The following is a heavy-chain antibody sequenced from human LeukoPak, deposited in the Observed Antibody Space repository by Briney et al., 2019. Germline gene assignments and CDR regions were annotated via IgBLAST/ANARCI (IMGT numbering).Heavy chain of an antibody. J-gene: IGHJ6*03. CDR2: ISDNGGST. Sequence: GGSLRLSCAASGFTFSSYAMSWVRQAPGKGLEWVSAISDNGGSTYHADSVKGRFTISRDNSKNTLYLQMNSLRAEDTAVYYCAEEMPYYYYMDVWGKGTTVTVSS. CDR1: GFTFSSYA. CDR3: AEEMPYYYYMDV. V-gene: IGHV3-23*01. D-gene: IGHD2-2*01.